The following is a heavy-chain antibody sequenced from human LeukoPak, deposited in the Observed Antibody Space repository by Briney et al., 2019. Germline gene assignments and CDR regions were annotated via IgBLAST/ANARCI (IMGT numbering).Heavy chain of an antibody. CDR1: GFSFSRHA. Sequence: GGSLRLSCAASGFSFSRHAMNWVRQAPGKGLEWISLISGGSDIIEYADSVRGRFTISRDNGRGSLYLQMNSLRVEDTAVYYCARYGSGRNYIDPFDFWGQGTLVAVSS. J-gene: IGHJ4*02. D-gene: IGHD3-10*01. CDR3: ARYGSGRNYIDPFDF. CDR2: ISGGSDII. V-gene: IGHV3-48*01.